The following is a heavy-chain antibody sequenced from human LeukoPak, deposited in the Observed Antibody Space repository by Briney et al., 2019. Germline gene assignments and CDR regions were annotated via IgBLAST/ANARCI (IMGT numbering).Heavy chain of an antibody. J-gene: IGHJ3*02. Sequence: GGSLRLSCAASGFTFSWYSMNWVRQAPGKGLEWVSYISGSSSTIYYADSVKGRFTISRDNAKNSLYLQMNSLRAEDTAVYYCWGSRVAAAGTHAFDIWGQGTMVTVSS. CDR1: GFTFSWYS. CDR3: WGSRVAAAGTHAFDI. CDR2: ISGSSSTI. V-gene: IGHV3-48*01. D-gene: IGHD6-13*01.